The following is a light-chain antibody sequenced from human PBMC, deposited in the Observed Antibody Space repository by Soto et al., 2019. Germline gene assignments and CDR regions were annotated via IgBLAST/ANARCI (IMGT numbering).Light chain of an antibody. CDR1: QSVSSY. Sequence: EIVLTQSPATLSLSPGERATLSCRASQSVSSYLAWYQQKPGQAPRLLIYDASNRATGIPARFSGSGSGTDFTLTISSLEPEDFAVYYCQQLGSVTFGGGTKVEIK. CDR3: QQLGSVT. J-gene: IGKJ4*01. V-gene: IGKV3-11*01. CDR2: DAS.